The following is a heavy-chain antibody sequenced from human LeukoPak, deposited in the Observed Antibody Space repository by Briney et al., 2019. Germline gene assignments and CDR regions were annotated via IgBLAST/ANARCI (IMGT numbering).Heavy chain of an antibody. Sequence: GGSLRLSCAPSGFTFTSHWMSWVRQAPGKGLEWVANIKQDGSEKYYVDSVKGRFTISRDNAKNSLYLQMNSLRAEDTAVYYCAREIAAAGTVHFDYWGQGTLVTVSS. J-gene: IGHJ4*02. CDR2: IKQDGSEK. D-gene: IGHD6-13*01. V-gene: IGHV3-7*01. CDR3: AREIAAAGTVHFDY. CDR1: GFTFTSHW.